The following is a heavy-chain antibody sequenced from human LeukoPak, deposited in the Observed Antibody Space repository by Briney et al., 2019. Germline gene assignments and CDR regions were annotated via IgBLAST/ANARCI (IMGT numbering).Heavy chain of an antibody. D-gene: IGHD3-3*01. Sequence: GGSLRLSCAASGFTFSSYAMSWVRQAPGKGLEWVSAISGSGGSTYYADSVKGRFTISRDNSKNTLYLQMNSLRAEDTAVYYCARAAHCDFWSGCNLDYWGQGTLVTVSS. J-gene: IGHJ4*02. V-gene: IGHV3-23*01. CDR3: ARAAHCDFWSGCNLDY. CDR2: ISGSGGST. CDR1: GFTFSSYA.